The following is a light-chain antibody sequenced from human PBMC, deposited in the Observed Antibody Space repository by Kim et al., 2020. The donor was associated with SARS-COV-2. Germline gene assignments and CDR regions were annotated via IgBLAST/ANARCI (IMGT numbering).Light chain of an antibody. J-gene: IGLJ3*02. Sequence: AGKTARITCGGNNIGSKSVHWYQQQPGQAPVLVIYYDSDRPSGIPERFCGSNSGNTATLTISRGEAGDEADYYCQVWDSSSDHPVFGGGTKLTVL. V-gene: IGLV3-21*04. CDR1: NIGSKS. CDR2: YDS. CDR3: QVWDSSSDHPV.